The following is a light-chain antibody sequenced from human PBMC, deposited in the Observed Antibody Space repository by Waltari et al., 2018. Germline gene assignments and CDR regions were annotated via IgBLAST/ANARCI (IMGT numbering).Light chain of an antibody. J-gene: IGLJ3*02. V-gene: IGLV7-46*01. Sequence: QAVVTQEPSLTVSPGGTVTLTCGSSTGPVTSGHYAFWFQQKAGQAPRALIYDTSNRSSWTPARFSGSLLGGKAALTLSGAQPEDEAENHCLLSYSLARLWVFGGGTRLTVL. CDR2: DTS. CDR3: LLSYSLARLWV. CDR1: TGPVTSGHY.